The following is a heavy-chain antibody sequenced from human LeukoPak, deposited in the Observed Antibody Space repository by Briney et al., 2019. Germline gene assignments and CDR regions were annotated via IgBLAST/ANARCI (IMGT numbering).Heavy chain of an antibody. J-gene: IGHJ3*02. D-gene: IGHD6-19*01. V-gene: IGHV3-23*01. CDR1: GFTFSSYA. CDR3: ATSRRSSGWTGAFEI. CDR2: ISGSGGST. Sequence: PGESLRLSCAASGFTFSSYAMSWVRQAPGKGLEWVSAISGSGGSTYYADSVKGRFTISRDNAKNSLYLQMNSLRAEDTAVYYCATSRRSSGWTGAFEIWGQGTMVSVSS.